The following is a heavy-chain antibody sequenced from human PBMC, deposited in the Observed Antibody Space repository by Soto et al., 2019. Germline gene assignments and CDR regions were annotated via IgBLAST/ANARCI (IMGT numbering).Heavy chain of an antibody. V-gene: IGHV4-4*02. CDR1: GASISSDSL. D-gene: IGHD3-10*01. J-gene: IGHJ3*02. Sequence: QVQLQESGTGLVKPSGALSLTCAVSGASISSDSLWTWVRQPPGKGLEWIGDVSHSGATSYTPSLKSRVTLSVDKSKNQFSLNVTSVTAADTAVYYCARGRYYGHKATFDIWGQGTMVTVSS. CDR2: VSHSGAT. CDR3: ARGRYYGHKATFDI.